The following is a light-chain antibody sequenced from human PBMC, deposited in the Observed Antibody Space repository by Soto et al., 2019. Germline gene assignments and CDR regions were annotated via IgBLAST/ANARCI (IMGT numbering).Light chain of an antibody. V-gene: IGKV1-5*01. CDR1: QTISSW. Sequence: DIKMTQSPATLSGSVGDRVTITCRASQTISSWLAWYQQKPGKAPRLLIYAASSRDSGVPYRFSGSGSGTDFTLTISRLQPEDFAAYYCQQCYSTPITFGQGTRLEIK. CDR3: QQCYSTPIT. CDR2: AAS. J-gene: IGKJ5*01.